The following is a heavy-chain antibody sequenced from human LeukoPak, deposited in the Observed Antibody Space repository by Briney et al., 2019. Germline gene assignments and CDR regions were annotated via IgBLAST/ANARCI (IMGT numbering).Heavy chain of an antibody. CDR3: TTEERVSSGYCSGGSCYIDY. Sequence: GGSLRLSCAASAFTFSNAWMNWVRQAPGKGLEWVGRIKSKTDGGTTDYAAPVKGRLTISRDDSKNTLYLQMNSLKTEDTAVYYCTTEERVSSGYCSGGSCYIDYWGQGTLVTVSS. CDR1: AFTFSNAW. D-gene: IGHD2-15*01. V-gene: IGHV3-15*01. J-gene: IGHJ4*02. CDR2: IKSKTDGGTT.